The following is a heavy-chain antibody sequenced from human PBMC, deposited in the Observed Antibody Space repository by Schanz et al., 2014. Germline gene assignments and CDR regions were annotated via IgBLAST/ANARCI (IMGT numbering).Heavy chain of an antibody. CDR3: ARGMSGYDCPDL. CDR2: INPGPGGT. D-gene: IGHD5-12*01. Sequence: QVQLVQSGGEVKKPGASVKVSCKASGYTFTGHYIQWVRQAPGQGLEWMGRINPGPGGTTYAQSFRGRVTMTRDTSISTAYMELGSLRSDDTAVYYCARGMSGYDCPDLWGQGTLVTVSS. V-gene: IGHV1-2*06. J-gene: IGHJ5*02. CDR1: GYTFTGHY.